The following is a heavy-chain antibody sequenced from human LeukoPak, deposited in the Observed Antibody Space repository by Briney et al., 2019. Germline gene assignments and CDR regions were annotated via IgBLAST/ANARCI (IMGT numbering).Heavy chain of an antibody. V-gene: IGHV3-7*01. Sequence: PGRSLRLSCAASGLPFSSYTMNWVRQAPGRGLEWVANIKQDGSEKYYVDSVKGRFTISRDNAKNSLYLQMNSLRAEDTAVYYCARDSRLQLWSLATFDYWGQGTLVTVSS. CDR2: IKQDGSEK. J-gene: IGHJ4*02. CDR1: GLPFSSYT. CDR3: ARDSRLQLWSLATFDY. D-gene: IGHD5-18*01.